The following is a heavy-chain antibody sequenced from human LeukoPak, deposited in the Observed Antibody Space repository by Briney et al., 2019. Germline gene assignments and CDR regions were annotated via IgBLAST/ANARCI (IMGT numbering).Heavy chain of an antibody. CDR1: GYTFTSYY. Sequence: ASVKVSCKPSGYTFTSYYMHWVRQAPGQGLEWMGIINPSGGSTSYAQKFQGRVTMTRDMSTSTVYMELSSLRSEDTAVYYCARDREGTTYWFDPWGQGTLVTVSS. CDR2: INPSGGST. CDR3: ARDREGTTYWFDP. J-gene: IGHJ5*02. V-gene: IGHV1-46*01. D-gene: IGHD1-7*01.